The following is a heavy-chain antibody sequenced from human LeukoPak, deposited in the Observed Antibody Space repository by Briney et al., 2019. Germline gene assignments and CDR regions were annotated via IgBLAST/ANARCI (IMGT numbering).Heavy chain of an antibody. CDR3: AKGYCSDTNCQTCLGLDY. Sequence: QPGGSLRLSCAASGFTFSSYAMSWVRQAPGKGLEWVSSISVSGTYTYYADSVKGRFTISRDNSKNTLYLQMNSLRAEDTAVYYCAKGYCSDTNCQTCLGLDYWGQGTLVTVSS. CDR2: ISVSGTYT. CDR1: GFTFSSYA. V-gene: IGHV3-23*01. J-gene: IGHJ4*02. D-gene: IGHD2-15*01.